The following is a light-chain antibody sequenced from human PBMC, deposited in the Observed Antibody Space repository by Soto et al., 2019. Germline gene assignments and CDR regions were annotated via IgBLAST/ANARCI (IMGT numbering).Light chain of an antibody. Sequence: EIVMTQSPATLSVSPGERATLSCRASQRVSSDLAWYQQKPGQAPRLLIYGASTRATGIPARFSGSGSGIEFTLTISSLQSEDLALYYCQQHNNWPWTFGQGTKVDIK. V-gene: IGKV3-15*01. J-gene: IGKJ1*01. CDR3: QQHNNWPWT. CDR2: GAS. CDR1: QRVSSD.